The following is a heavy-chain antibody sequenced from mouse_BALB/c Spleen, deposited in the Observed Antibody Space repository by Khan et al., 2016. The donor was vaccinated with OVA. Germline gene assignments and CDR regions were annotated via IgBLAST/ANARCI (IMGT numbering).Heavy chain of an antibody. Sequence: VKLLESGAELVKPGASVKLSCKASGYTFISYYMYWVKQRPGQGLEWIGEINPSDGDTNFNEKFKSKATLTVDKSSNTAYMQLSSLASEDSAVYYCIRSGYGSFAYWGQGTLVTVSA. J-gene: IGHJ3*01. D-gene: IGHD2-2*01. V-gene: IGHV1S81*02. CDR2: INPSDGDT. CDR1: GYTFISYY. CDR3: IRSGYGSFAY.